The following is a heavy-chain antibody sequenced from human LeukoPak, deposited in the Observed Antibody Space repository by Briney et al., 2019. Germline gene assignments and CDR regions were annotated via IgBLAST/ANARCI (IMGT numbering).Heavy chain of an antibody. Sequence: ASVKVSCKASGYTFTGYYMHWVRQAPGQGLEWMGWINPNSGGTNYAQKFQGRVTMTRDMSISTAYMELSRLRSDDTAVYYCAIPQYYDSSGYLGLDYWGQGTLVTVSS. CDR3: AIPQYYDSSGYLGLDY. D-gene: IGHD3-22*01. CDR1: GYTFTGYY. CDR2: INPNSGGT. V-gene: IGHV1-2*02. J-gene: IGHJ4*02.